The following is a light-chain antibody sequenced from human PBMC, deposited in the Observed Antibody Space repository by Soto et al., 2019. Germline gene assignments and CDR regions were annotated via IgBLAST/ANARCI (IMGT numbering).Light chain of an antibody. V-gene: IGLV2-14*01. J-gene: IGLJ3*02. Sequence: QSALTQPASVSGSPGQSITISCTGSSSDVGAYNYVSWYRQYPGKAPQVIIYEVRDWPSGISNRFSGSKSGNTASLTISGLQAEDEADYYCSSYASDITHVFGGGTQLTVL. CDR2: EVR. CDR1: SSDVGAYNY. CDR3: SSYASDITHV.